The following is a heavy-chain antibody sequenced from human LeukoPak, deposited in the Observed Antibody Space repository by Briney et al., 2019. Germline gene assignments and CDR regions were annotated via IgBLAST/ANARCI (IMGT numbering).Heavy chain of an antibody. CDR2: ISSGSSYI. CDR1: GFTFSSHG. D-gene: IGHD3-22*01. J-gene: IGHJ4*02. V-gene: IGHV3-21*01. Sequence: GGSLRLSCVASGFTFSSHGMHWVRQAPGKGLEWVSSISSGSSYIYYADSVEGRFTISRDNAKNSLYLQMNSLRAEDTAVYYCARGASSGYYGYSDYWGQGTLVTVSS. CDR3: ARGASSGYYGYSDY.